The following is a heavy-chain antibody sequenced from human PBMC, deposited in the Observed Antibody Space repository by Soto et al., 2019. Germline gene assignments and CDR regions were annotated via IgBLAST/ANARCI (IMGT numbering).Heavy chain of an antibody. Sequence: ASVKVSCKASGYTFTSYYMHWVRQAPGQGLEWMGIINPSGGSTSYAQKFQGRVTMTRDTSTSTVYMELSSLRSEDTAVYYCARDGLRFLEWLGFGWFDPWGQGTMVPVYS. D-gene: IGHD3-3*01. CDR2: INPSGGST. CDR1: GYTFTSYY. V-gene: IGHV1-46*01. J-gene: IGHJ5*02. CDR3: ARDGLRFLEWLGFGWFDP.